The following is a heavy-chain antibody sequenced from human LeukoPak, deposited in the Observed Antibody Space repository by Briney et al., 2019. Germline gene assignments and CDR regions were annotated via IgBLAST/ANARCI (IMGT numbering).Heavy chain of an antibody. J-gene: IGHJ3*02. V-gene: IGHV3-33*01. D-gene: IGHD5-12*01. CDR1: GFVFSNYA. CDR2: IWYDGSNK. Sequence: GGSLRLSCAASGFVFSNYAMHWARQAPGKGLGWVAAIWYDGSNKYYADSVKGRFTISRDKSKNTLYLQMNSLRAEDTAVYHCARGSTGYDSDAFDTWGQGTMVTVSS. CDR3: ARGSTGYDSDAFDT.